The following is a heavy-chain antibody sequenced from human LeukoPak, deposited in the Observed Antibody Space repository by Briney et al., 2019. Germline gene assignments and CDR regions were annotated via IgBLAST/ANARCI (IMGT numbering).Heavy chain of an antibody. CDR1: GYTFTSYG. V-gene: IGHV1-18*01. J-gene: IGHJ4*02. CDR2: ISAYNGNT. CDR3: ARVDGSPDY. Sequence: ASVKVSCKASGYTFTSYGISWVRQAPGQGLEWMGWISAYNGNTNYAQKFQGRVTMTEDTSTDTAYMELSSLRSEDTAVYFCARVDGSPDYWGQGTLVTVSS. D-gene: IGHD2-15*01.